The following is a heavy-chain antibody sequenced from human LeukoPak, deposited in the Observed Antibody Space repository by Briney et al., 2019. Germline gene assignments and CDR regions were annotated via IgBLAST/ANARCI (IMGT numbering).Heavy chain of an antibody. D-gene: IGHD3-10*01. J-gene: IGHJ4*02. CDR3: ARGRLWFGELFDY. CDR2: IIPIFGTA. V-gene: IGHV1-69*01. CDR1: GGTFSSYA. Sequence: GSSVKVSCKASGGTFSSYAISWVRQTPGQGLEWMGGIIPIFGTANYAQKFQGRVTITADESTSTAYMELSRLRSDDTAVYYCARGRLWFGELFDYWGQGTLVTVSS.